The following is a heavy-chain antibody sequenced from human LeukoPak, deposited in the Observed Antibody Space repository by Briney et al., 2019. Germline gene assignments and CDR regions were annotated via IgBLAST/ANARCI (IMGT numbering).Heavy chain of an antibody. CDR1: GGSFSGYY. CDR2: INHSGST. CDR3: ARGGVYGVDWFDP. Sequence: ASETLSLTCAVYGGSFSGYYWSWIRQPPGKGLEWIGEINHSGSTNYNPSLTSRVTISVDTSKNQFSLKLSSVTAADTAVYYCARGGVYGVDWFDPWGQGTLVTVSS. J-gene: IGHJ5*02. D-gene: IGHD2-8*01. V-gene: IGHV4-34*01.